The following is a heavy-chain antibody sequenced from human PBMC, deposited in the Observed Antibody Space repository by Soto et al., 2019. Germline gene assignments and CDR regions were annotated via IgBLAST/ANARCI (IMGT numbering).Heavy chain of an antibody. CDR1: GGSLSGYY. D-gene: IGHD6-13*01. Sequence: PSDTLSLTCAVYGGSLSGYYWSWIRQPPGKGLEWIGEINHSGSTNYNPSLKSRVTISVDTSKNQFSLKLSSVTAADTAVYYCARAQYSSSWYGIYYYGMDVWGQGTTVTVSS. J-gene: IGHJ6*02. V-gene: IGHV4-34*01. CDR3: ARAQYSSSWYGIYYYGMDV. CDR2: INHSGST.